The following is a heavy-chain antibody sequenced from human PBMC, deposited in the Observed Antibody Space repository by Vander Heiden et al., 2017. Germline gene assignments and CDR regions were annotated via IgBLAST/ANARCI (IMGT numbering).Heavy chain of an antibody. CDR2: TYYRSKWYI. CDR1: GARVSSDSGA. V-gene: IGHV6-1*01. Sequence: QVQLQQSGPGLVKPSQTLSLTCAISGARVSSDSGAWNWIRQSPSRGLEWLGRTYYRSKWYIEYAVSVKGRITINADTSRNQFSLQLDSVTPEDTALYYCASGRHATGWGCWGQGTLVTVSS. D-gene: IGHD6-19*01. J-gene: IGHJ4*02. CDR3: ASGRHATGWGC.